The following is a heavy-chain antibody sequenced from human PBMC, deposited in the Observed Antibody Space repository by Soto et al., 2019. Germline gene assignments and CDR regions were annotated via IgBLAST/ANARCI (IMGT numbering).Heavy chain of an antibody. CDR3: ARDTEGDYCSSTSCHDYYYYYMDV. Sequence: EVQLVESGGGLVQPGGSLRLSCAASGFTFSSYSMNWVRQAPGKGLEWVSYISSSSSTIYYADSVKGRFTISRDNAKNSLYLQMNSLRAEDTAVYYCARDTEGDYCSSTSCHDYYYYYMDVWGKGTTVTVSS. D-gene: IGHD2-2*01. CDR1: GFTFSSYS. CDR2: ISSSSSTI. J-gene: IGHJ6*03. V-gene: IGHV3-48*01.